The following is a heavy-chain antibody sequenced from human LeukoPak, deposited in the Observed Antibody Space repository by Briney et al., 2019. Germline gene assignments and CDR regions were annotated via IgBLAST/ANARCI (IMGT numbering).Heavy chain of an antibody. J-gene: IGHJ4*02. CDR3: ARDSGRRGYPEYSFDY. Sequence: SETLSLTCTVSRGSIGTYYWSWIRQPAGKGLHWIGRIYTSGSTKKNPSLSSRVTISIDASKNQFSLRLSSLTAADTAIYYCARDSGRRGYPEYSFDYWGQGTPVIASS. V-gene: IGHV4-4*07. CDR2: IYTSGST. D-gene: IGHD3-10*01. CDR1: RGSIGTYY.